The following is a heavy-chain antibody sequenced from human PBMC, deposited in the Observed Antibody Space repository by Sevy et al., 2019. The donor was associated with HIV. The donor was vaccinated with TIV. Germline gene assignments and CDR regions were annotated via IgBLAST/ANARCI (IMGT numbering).Heavy chain of an antibody. CDR1: GFTFSSYA. D-gene: IGHD5-12*01. V-gene: IGHV3-23*01. J-gene: IGHJ6*02. CDR2: ISGSGGST. Sequence: GVSLRLSCAASGFTFSSYAMSWVRQAPGKGLEWVSAISGSGGSTYYADSVKGRFTISRDNSKNTLYLQMNSLRAEDTAVYYCAKDLIVATIHYYYGMDVWGQGTTVNVSS. CDR3: AKDLIVATIHYYYGMDV.